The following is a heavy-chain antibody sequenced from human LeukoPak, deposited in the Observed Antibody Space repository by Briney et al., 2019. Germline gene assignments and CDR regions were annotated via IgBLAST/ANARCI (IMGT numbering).Heavy chain of an antibody. Sequence: ASVKVSCKASGYTFTSYGISWVRQAPGQGLEWMGWISAYNGNTNYAQKLQGRVTMTTDTSTYTAYMELRNLRSDDTAVYYCARSGFPGSYYADYWGQGTLVTVSS. D-gene: IGHD3-10*01. CDR2: ISAYNGNT. CDR1: GYTFTSYG. CDR3: ARSGFPGSYYADY. V-gene: IGHV1-18*01. J-gene: IGHJ4*02.